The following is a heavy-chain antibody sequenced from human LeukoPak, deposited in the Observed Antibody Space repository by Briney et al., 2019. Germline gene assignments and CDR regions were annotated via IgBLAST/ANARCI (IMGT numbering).Heavy chain of an antibody. J-gene: IGHJ3*02. D-gene: IGHD2-21*02. V-gene: IGHV3-48*03. Sequence: GGSLRLSCAPSGFTFSIYEMNWVRESPGKGLEWVSYISSSGSTIYYAVSVRGRFHIPRDNAKNSLYLQMNSLRAEDTAVYYCARENAVVVVTAADAFDIWGQGTMVTVSS. CDR3: ARENAVVVVTAADAFDI. CDR2: ISSSGSTI. CDR1: GFTFSIYE.